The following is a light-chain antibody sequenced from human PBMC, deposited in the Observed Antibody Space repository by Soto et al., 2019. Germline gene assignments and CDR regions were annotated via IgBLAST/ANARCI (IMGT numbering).Light chain of an antibody. V-gene: IGKV3-15*01. CDR2: GAS. CDR3: QQYNNCPPIT. Sequence: EIVMTQSPATLSVSPGERATLSCRASQSVSSNLAWYQQKPGQAPRHLIYGASTRATGIPARFSGSGSGTEFTLTISSLPSEDFALYYCQQYNNCPPITFGQGTRLEIK. J-gene: IGKJ5*01. CDR1: QSVSSN.